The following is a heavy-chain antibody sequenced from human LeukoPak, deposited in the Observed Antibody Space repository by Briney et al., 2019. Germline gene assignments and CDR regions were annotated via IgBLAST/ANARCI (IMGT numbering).Heavy chain of an antibody. V-gene: IGHV3-30*02. Sequence: PGGSLRLSCAASGFTFSSYGMHWVRQAPGKGLEWVAYIRYDGSKNYYADSVKGRVTISRDDSKNTLYLQMNSVRAEDAAVDYCAKAPVTTCRGAFCYPFDYWGRGTLVTVSS. J-gene: IGHJ4*02. CDR3: AKAPVTTCRGAFCYPFDY. D-gene: IGHD2-15*01. CDR1: GFTFSSYG. CDR2: IRYDGSKN.